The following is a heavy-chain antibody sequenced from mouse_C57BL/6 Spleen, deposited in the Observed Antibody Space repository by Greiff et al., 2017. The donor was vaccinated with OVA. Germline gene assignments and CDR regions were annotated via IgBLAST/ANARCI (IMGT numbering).Heavy chain of an antibody. CDR1: GFSFNTYA. CDR3: VRSIYDGYYFAY. J-gene: IGHJ3*01. Sequence: EVKLVESGGGLVQPKGSLKLSCAASGFSFNTYAMNWVRQAPGKGLEWVARIRSKSNNFATYYADSVKDRFTISRADSESMLYLQMNNLKTEDTAMYYCVRSIYDGYYFAYWGQGTLVTVSA. CDR2: IRSKSNNFAT. D-gene: IGHD2-3*01. V-gene: IGHV10-1*01.